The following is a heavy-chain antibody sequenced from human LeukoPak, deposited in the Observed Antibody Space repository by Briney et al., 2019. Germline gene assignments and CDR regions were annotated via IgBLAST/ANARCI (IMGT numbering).Heavy chain of an antibody. D-gene: IGHD5-18*01. CDR3: ARQERDGYSYGLYYFDY. V-gene: IGHV5-51*01. CDR2: IYPGDSDT. CDR1: GYSFTSYW. J-gene: IGHJ4*02. Sequence: GESLKISCKGSGYSFTSYWIGWVRQMPGKGLEWMGIIYPGDSDTRYSPSLQGQVTISADKSISTAYLQWSSLKASDTAMYYCARQERDGYSYGLYYFDYWGQGTLVTVSS.